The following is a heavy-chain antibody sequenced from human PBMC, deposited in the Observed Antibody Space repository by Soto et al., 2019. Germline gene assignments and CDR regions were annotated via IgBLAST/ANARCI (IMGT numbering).Heavy chain of an antibody. Sequence: GGSLRLSCAASGFTFSNAWMNWVRQAPGKGLEWVGRIKSKTDGGTTDYAAPVKGRFTISRDDSKNTLYLQMNSLKTEDTAVYYCTTDQSGWYIANYYYYGMDVWGQGTTVTVSS. V-gene: IGHV3-15*07. CDR2: IKSKTDGGTT. D-gene: IGHD6-19*01. CDR1: GFTFSNAW. CDR3: TTDQSGWYIANYYYYGMDV. J-gene: IGHJ6*02.